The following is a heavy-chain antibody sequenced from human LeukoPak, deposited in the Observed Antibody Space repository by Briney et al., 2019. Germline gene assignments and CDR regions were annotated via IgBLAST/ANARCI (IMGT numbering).Heavy chain of an antibody. CDR1: VYTFTGYY. J-gene: IGHJ4*02. V-gene: IGHV1-2*02. CDR2: INPNSGGT. CDR3: ARDAPESSGLYDFDY. Sequence: ASVKVSCKASVYTFTGYYMHWVLQAPGQGLEWMGWINPNSGGTNYAQKFQGRVTMTRDTSISTAYMELSRLRSDDTAVYYCARDAPESSGLYDFDYWGQGTLVTVSS. D-gene: IGHD6-19*01.